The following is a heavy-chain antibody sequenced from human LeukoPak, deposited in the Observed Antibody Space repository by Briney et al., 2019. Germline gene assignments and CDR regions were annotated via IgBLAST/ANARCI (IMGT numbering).Heavy chain of an antibody. CDR3: ARGAVWSE. Sequence: SETLSLTCAVYGGSFSGYYWSWIRQPPGKGLEWIREINHRGSTNYNPSLKSRVTISVDTSKNQSSLKLSSVTAADTAVYYCARGAVWSEWGQGTLVTVSS. J-gene: IGHJ4*02. D-gene: IGHD3-16*01. CDR1: GGSFSGYY. V-gene: IGHV4-34*01. CDR2: INHRGST.